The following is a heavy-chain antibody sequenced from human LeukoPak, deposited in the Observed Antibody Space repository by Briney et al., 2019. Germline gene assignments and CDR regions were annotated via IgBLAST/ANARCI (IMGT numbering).Heavy chain of an antibody. CDR2: IIPIFGTA. CDR3: ARDVPGMYSGPFDY. V-gene: IGHV1-69*06. J-gene: IGHJ4*02. CDR1: GGTFSSYA. D-gene: IGHD1-14*01. Sequence: GASVKVSCKASGGTFSSYAISWVRQAPGQGLEWMGGIIPIFGTANYAQKFQGRVTITADKSTSTAYMELSSLRSEDTTVYYCARDVPGMYSGPFDYWGQGTLVTVSS.